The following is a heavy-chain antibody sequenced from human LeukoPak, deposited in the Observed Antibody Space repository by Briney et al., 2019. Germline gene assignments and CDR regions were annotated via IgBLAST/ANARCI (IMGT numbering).Heavy chain of an antibody. Sequence: GGSLRLSCAVSGFTFSDYYMDRVRQAPGKGLEWVGRSRNKANSFTTEYAASVKGRFTISRDDSKNSLYLQMNSLKTEDTAVYFCARSYFYDSGSYSDFDYWGQGTLVTVSS. J-gene: IGHJ4*02. CDR2: SRNKANSFTT. V-gene: IGHV3-72*01. CDR3: ARSYFYDSGSYSDFDY. CDR1: GFTFSDYY. D-gene: IGHD3-10*01.